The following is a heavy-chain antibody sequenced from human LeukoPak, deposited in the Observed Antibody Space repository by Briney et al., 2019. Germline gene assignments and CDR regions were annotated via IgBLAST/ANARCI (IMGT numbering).Heavy chain of an antibody. CDR2: ISSSGSTI. CDR3: ARSYSGSWQTRGYFDY. Sequence: GGSLRLSCAASGFTFSSYEMNWVRQAPGKGLEWVSYISSSGSTIYYADSVKGRFTISRDNAKNSLYLQMNSLRAEDTAVYYCARSYSGSWQTRGYFDYWGQGTLVTVSS. CDR1: GFTFSSYE. J-gene: IGHJ4*02. D-gene: IGHD6-13*01. V-gene: IGHV3-48*03.